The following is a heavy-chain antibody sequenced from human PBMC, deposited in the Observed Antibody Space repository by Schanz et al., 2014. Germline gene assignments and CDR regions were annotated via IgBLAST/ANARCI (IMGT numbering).Heavy chain of an antibody. CDR1: GYTFTSYD. CDR3: AKVDRTRYYAMDV. D-gene: IGHD1-1*01. CDR2: MNSKTGNT. V-gene: IGHV1-8*01. Sequence: QGQLVQSGAEVKKPGASVKVSCKASGYTFTSYDINWVRQATGQGLEWMGWMNSKTGNTGYAQRFQGRVTMTADKSTSTVYMEVSGLRSEDTAVYYCAKVDRTRYYAMDVWGQGTPVTVSS. J-gene: IGHJ6*02.